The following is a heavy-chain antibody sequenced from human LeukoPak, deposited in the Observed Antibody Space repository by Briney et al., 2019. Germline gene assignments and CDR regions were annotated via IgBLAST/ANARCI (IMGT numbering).Heavy chain of an antibody. V-gene: IGHV4-38-2*02. CDR3: ANRVLRSGTGAFDI. Sequence: SETLSLTCSVSGNSISRGYYCGWIRQPPGKGLEWIGSVSHGGAAHCSMATSYNPSLKSRVTMSVDTSKNQFSLRLTSVTAADTALYFCANRVLRSGTGAFDIWGLGTVVVVSS. CDR1: GNSISRGYY. J-gene: IGHJ3*02. CDR2: VSHGGAAHCSMAT. D-gene: IGHD1-1*01.